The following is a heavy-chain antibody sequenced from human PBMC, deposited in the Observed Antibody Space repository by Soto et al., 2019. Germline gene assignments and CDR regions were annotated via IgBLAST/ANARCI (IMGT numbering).Heavy chain of an antibody. J-gene: IGHJ4*02. CDR3: ARISGGPIR. V-gene: IGHV4-4*07. CDR2: IHTGGTT. Sequence: PSETLSFTCTVSGGSISGFYWNWFRQPAGKGLEWIGRIHTGGTTNYKPSLRSRVTMSVDTSKNQFSLKLTSVTAADTAVYYCARISGGPIRWGQGTLVTVSS. CDR1: GGSISGFY.